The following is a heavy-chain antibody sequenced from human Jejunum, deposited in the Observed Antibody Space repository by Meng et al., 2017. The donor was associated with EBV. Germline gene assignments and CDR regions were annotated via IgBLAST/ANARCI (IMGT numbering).Heavy chain of an antibody. CDR2: INHGGGA. V-gene: IGHV4-34*01. CDR3: ARLGGYASGTYYPIDP. CDR1: GGSFSDYY. J-gene: IGHJ5*02. Sequence: QVELQQGGAGLLKPSETLSLPCAVYGGSFSDYYWTWIRQPPGKGLEWIGEINHGGGAIYNPSLKSRVTISVDTSKNQFSLKLSSVTAADTAVYYCARLGGYASGTYYPIDPWGQGTLVTVSS. D-gene: IGHD3-10*01.